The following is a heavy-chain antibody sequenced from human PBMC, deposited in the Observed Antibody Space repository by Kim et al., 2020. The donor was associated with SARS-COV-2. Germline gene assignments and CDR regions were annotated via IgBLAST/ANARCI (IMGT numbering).Heavy chain of an antibody. D-gene: IGHD2-21*02. CDR3: AREGDCGGDCYSAYYFDY. J-gene: IGHJ4*02. CDR1: GFTFSDYY. Sequence: GGSLRLSCAASGFTFSDYYMSWIRQAPGKGLEWVAYISSSGSTIYYADSVKGRFTISRDNAKNSLYLQMNSLRAEDTAVYYCAREGDCGGDCYSAYYFDYWGQGTLVTVSS. V-gene: IGHV3-11*04. CDR2: ISSSGSTI.